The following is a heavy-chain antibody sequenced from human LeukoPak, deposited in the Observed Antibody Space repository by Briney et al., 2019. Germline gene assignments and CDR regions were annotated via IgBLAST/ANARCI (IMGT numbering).Heavy chain of an antibody. CDR2: TYYRSKWYN. CDR3: ARDEGNTGWYTFDY. D-gene: IGHD6-19*01. V-gene: IGHV6-1*01. J-gene: IGHJ4*02. CDR1: GDSVSSNNGA. Sequence: SQTLSLTCVISGDSVSSNNGAWNWIRQSPSRGLEWLGRTYYRSKWYNDYAVSMEGRITINPDTSKNQFSLQLNSVTPEDTAVYYCARDEGNTGWYTFDYWGQGTLVTVSS.